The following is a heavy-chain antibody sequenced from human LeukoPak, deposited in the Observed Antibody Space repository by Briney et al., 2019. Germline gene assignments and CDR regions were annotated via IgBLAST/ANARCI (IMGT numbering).Heavy chain of an antibody. Sequence: SETLSLTCTVSGGSISSSSWSWIRQPPEKGLEWIGFIYTNGGTNYNPSLKSRVTISVDTSKNQVSLKLTSVTAADTAVYYCARGGPGAYYDTSGASDSWGQGTLVTVSS. J-gene: IGHJ4*02. CDR3: ARGGPGAYYDTSGASDS. D-gene: IGHD3-22*01. V-gene: IGHV4-4*08. CDR2: IYTNGGT. CDR1: GGSISSSS.